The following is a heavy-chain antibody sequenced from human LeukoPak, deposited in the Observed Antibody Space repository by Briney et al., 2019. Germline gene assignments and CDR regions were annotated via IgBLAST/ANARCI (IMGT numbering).Heavy chain of an antibody. J-gene: IGHJ6*03. CDR3: ARGSVQLWLRDTYYYMDV. V-gene: IGHV3-20*04. D-gene: IGHD5-18*01. Sequence: PRESLRLSCAASGFTFDDYAMNWVRQVPGRGLEWVSGINWNGRITEYADSVKGRFTISRQNTKNSLYLYMNNLGGEDTALYFCARGSVQLWLRDTYYYMDVWGKGTTVTVSS. CDR2: INWNGRIT. CDR1: GFTFDDYA.